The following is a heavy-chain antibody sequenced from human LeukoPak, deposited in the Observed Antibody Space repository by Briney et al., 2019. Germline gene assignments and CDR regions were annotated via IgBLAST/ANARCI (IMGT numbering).Heavy chain of an antibody. V-gene: IGHV3-15*01. CDR2: IKSKTDGGTT. Sequence: PGGSLRLSCTVSGFTVSSNSMSWVRQAPGKGLEWVGRIKSKTDGGTTDYAAPVKGRFTISRDDSKNTLYLQMNSLKTEDTAVYYCTTKSMVRGVIRYYYYYMDVWGKGTTVTVSS. CDR1: GFTVSSNS. J-gene: IGHJ6*03. CDR3: TTKSMVRGVIRYYYYYMDV. D-gene: IGHD3-10*01.